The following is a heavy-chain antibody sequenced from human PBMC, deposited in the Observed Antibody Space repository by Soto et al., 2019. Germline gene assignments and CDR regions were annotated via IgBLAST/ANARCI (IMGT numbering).Heavy chain of an antibody. CDR3: ARGLVVVVKHDWFDP. D-gene: IGHD3-22*01. J-gene: IGHJ5*02. V-gene: IGHV3-30-3*01. CDR1: GFTFSNYA. CDR2: ISSDGHHK. Sequence: QVQLMESGGGVVQPGRSLRLSCAASGFTFSNYAMHWVRQPPGRGLEWVAVISSDGHHKYYADSVKGRFTISRDNSKDTLYLQMNSLRPEDTAVYFCARGLVVVVKHDWFDPWGQVTLVTVSS.